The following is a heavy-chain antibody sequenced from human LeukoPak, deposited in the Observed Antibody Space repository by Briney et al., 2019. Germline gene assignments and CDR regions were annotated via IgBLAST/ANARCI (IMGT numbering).Heavy chain of an antibody. V-gene: IGHV4-59*01. CDR1: DASISGYY. Sequence: SETLSLTCTVSDASISGYYWSWIRQPPGKGLEWIGSIHFSGSTNYNPSFRSRVTISVDTSKNRFSLRLSSVTAADTAVYYCARESWLDHWGRGTLVTVSS. D-gene: IGHD5-12*01. CDR2: IHFSGST. CDR3: ARESWLDH. J-gene: IGHJ4*02.